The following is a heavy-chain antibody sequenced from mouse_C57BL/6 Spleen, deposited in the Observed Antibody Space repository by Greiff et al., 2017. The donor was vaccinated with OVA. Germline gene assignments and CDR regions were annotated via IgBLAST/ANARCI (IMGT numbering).Heavy chain of an antibody. J-gene: IGHJ2*01. D-gene: IGHD2-5*01. CDR1: GYTFTDHT. CDR3: AIYSNSYYFDY. CDR2: IYPRDGST. Sequence: QVQLQESDAELVKPGASVKISCKVSGYTFTDHTIHWMKQRPEQGLEWIGYIYPRDGSTKYNEKFKGKATLTADKSSSTAYMQLNSLTSEDSAVYFSAIYSNSYYFDYWSQGTTLTVSS. V-gene: IGHV1-78*01.